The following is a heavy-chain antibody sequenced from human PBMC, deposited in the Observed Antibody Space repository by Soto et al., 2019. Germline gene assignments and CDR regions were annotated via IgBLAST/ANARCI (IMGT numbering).Heavy chain of an antibody. V-gene: IGHV1-8*01. CDR1: GYTFTSYD. CDR2: MNPNSGNT. Sequence: ASVKVSCKASGYTFTSYDINWVRQATGQGLEWMGWMNPNSGNTGYAQKFQGRVTMTRNTSISTAYMELSSLRSEDTAVYYCARGNKELNCSSTSCVYYYYMDVWGKGTTVTVSS. D-gene: IGHD2-2*01. CDR3: ARGNKELNCSSTSCVYYYYMDV. J-gene: IGHJ6*03.